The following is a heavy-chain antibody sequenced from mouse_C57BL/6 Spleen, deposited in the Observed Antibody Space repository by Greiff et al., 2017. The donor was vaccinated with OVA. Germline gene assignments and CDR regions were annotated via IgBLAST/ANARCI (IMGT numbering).Heavy chain of an antibody. CDR3: ARGNWEDAMDY. D-gene: IGHD4-1*01. J-gene: IGHJ4*01. V-gene: IGHV1-52*01. CDR1: GYTFTSYW. Sequence: QVQLKQPGAELVRPGSSVKLSCKASGYTFTSYWMHWVKQRPIQGLEWIGNIDPSDSETHYNQKFKDKATLTVDKSSSTAYMQLSSLTSEDSAVYYCARGNWEDAMDYWGQGTSVTVSS. CDR2: IDPSDSET.